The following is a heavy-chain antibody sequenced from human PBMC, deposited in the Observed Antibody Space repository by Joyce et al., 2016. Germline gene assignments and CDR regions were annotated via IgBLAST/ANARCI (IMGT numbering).Heavy chain of an antibody. CDR2: ISYDGSER. CDR1: GFIFDKYG. V-gene: IGHV3-30*03. Sequence: QVQLVESGGGVVQPGRSLRLSCAASGFIFDKYGMYWVRQAPGKGLEEVAGISYDGSERFYSDSVKGRFTISRDNSKNTQDLQMNSLTVDDTALYYCVKGADTVVFINWFDSWGQGTLVTVSS. CDR3: VKGADTVVFINWFDS. D-gene: IGHD4-17*01. J-gene: IGHJ5*01.